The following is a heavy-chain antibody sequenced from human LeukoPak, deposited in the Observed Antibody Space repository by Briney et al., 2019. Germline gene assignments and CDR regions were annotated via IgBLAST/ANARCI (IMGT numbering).Heavy chain of an antibody. CDR3: SRDSSGMDV. CDR2: ISSGGSTI. V-gene: IGHV3-48*02. CDR1: GFTFRDYS. J-gene: IGHJ6*02. Sequence: GGSLRLSCAASGFTFRDYSMNWVRQTPGKGLEWVSYISSGGSTIYYADSVKGRFTVSRDNAKNSLYLQMNSLRDEDTAVYYCSRDSSGMDVWGQGTTVTVSS.